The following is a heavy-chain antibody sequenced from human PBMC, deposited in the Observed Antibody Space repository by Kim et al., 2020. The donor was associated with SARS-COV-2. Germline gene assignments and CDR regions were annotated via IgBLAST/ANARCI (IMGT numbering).Heavy chain of an antibody. CDR1: GGSISSYY. D-gene: IGHD2-21*01. V-gene: IGHV4-59*08. CDR3: ARLFRAGLIDY. J-gene: IGHJ4*02. CDR2: IYYSGST. Sequence: SETQSLTCTVSGGSISSYYWTWIRQPPGKGLEWIGYIYYSGSTNYNPSLKSRVTISVDTSKNQFSLNLSSVTAADTAVYYCARLFRAGLIDYWGQGTLVTVSS.